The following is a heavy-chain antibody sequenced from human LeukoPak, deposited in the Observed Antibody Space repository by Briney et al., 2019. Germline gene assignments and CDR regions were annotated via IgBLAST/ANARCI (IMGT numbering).Heavy chain of an antibody. D-gene: IGHD2-15*01. J-gene: IGHJ4*02. Sequence: SETLSLTCTVSGGSISSYYWSWIRQPPGKGLEWIGYIYYSGSTNYNPSLKSRVTISVDTSKNQFSLKLSSVTAADTAVYYCARLVAATELVDYWGQGTLVTVSS. CDR2: IYYSGST. V-gene: IGHV4-59*01. CDR3: ARLVAATELVDY. CDR1: GGSISSYY.